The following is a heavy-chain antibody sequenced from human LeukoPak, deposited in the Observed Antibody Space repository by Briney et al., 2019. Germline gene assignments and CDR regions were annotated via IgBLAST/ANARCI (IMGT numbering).Heavy chain of an antibody. J-gene: IGHJ4*02. CDR2: ISSSTSTI. Sequence: GGSPRLSCAASGFTFSSYNMNWVRQAPGKGLEWVSYISSSTSTIFYADSVKGRFTISRDDAKNSLYLQMNSLRVEDTAVYYCARGSHTTPGGYFDYWGQGTLVTVSS. V-gene: IGHV3-48*01. CDR3: ARGSHTTPGGYFDY. CDR1: GFTFSSYN. D-gene: IGHD1-1*01.